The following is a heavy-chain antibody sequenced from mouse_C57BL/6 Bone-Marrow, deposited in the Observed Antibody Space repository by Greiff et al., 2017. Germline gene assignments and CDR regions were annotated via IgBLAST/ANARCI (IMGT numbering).Heavy chain of an antibody. Sequence: QVQLKQPGAELVKPGASVKVSCKASGYTFTSYWMHWVKQRPGQGLEWIGRIHPSASDTNYNQKFKGKATLTVDKSSSTAYMQLSSLTSEDSAVYYCAINLPWFAYWGQGTLVTVSA. CDR3: AINLPWFAY. V-gene: IGHV1-74*01. J-gene: IGHJ3*01. CDR2: IHPSASDT. CDR1: GYTFTSYW.